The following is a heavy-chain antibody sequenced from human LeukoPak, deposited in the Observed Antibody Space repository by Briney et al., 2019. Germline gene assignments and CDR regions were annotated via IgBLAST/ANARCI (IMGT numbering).Heavy chain of an antibody. D-gene: IGHD1-26*01. Sequence: ASVRVSCKASGYTFTNYYMHWVRQAPGQGLEWMGIIDPSGGSTSYAQMFQGRVIITRDTSTTTVYMELSSLRSEDTAVYYFARGSSGSYLNYFDYWGQGTLVTVSS. V-gene: IGHV1-46*01. CDR2: IDPSGGST. CDR3: ARGSSGSYLNYFDY. CDR1: GYTFTNYY. J-gene: IGHJ4*02.